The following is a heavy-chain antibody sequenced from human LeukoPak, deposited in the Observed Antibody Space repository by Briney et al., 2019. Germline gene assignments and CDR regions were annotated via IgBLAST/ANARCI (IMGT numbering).Heavy chain of an antibody. CDR2: ISSSSSYI. CDR3: ARIRDYYDSSGPIDY. J-gene: IGHJ4*02. CDR1: GFTFSSYS. D-gene: IGHD3-22*01. Sequence: GGSLRLFCAASGFTFSSYSMNWVRQAPGKGVEWVSSISSSSSYIYYADSVKGRFTISRDNAKNSLYLQMNSLRAEDTAVYYCARIRDYYDSSGPIDYWGQGTLVTVSS. V-gene: IGHV3-21*01.